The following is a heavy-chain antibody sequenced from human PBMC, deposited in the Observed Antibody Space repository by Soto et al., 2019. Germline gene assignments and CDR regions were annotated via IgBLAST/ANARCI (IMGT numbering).Heavy chain of an antibody. D-gene: IGHD2-15*01. CDR2: IYYSGST. CDR1: VGSISSRSYD. Sequence: PSETLSITCTFSVGSISSRSYDWGGIRQPPGKGLEWIGSIYYSGSTYYNPSLKSRVTISVDTSKNQFSLKLSSVTAADTAVYYCARRIVVVVAANDYFDYWGQGTMVTGSS. J-gene: IGHJ4*02. V-gene: IGHV4-39*01. CDR3: ARRIVVVVAANDYFDY.